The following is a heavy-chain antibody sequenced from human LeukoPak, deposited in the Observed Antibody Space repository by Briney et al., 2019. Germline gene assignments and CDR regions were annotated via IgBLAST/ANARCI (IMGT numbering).Heavy chain of an antibody. D-gene: IGHD5-18*01. V-gene: IGHV5-51*01. Sequence: GESLKISCKGSGYTFTSYWIGRVRQMPGKGPEWMGIIYPGDSDTRYSPSFQGRVTISADKSIGTAYLQWSSLKASDIAMYYCARVYGYYVDYWGQGTLVTVSS. CDR2: IYPGDSDT. CDR1: GYTFTSYW. J-gene: IGHJ4*02. CDR3: ARVYGYYVDY.